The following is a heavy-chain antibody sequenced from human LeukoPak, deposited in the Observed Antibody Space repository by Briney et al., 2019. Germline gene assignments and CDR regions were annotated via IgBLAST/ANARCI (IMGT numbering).Heavy chain of an antibody. D-gene: IGHD4-11*01. CDR2: IYPGDSDT. J-gene: IGHJ4*02. Sequence: GESLKISCKGSGYSFTSYWIGWVRQLPGKGLEWMGIIYPGDSDTRYNPSFQGQVTISADTSISTASLQWSSLKASDTAMYYCARLAPYSNYPEYWGQGTLVTVSS. V-gene: IGHV5-51*01. CDR1: GYSFTSYW. CDR3: ARLAPYSNYPEY.